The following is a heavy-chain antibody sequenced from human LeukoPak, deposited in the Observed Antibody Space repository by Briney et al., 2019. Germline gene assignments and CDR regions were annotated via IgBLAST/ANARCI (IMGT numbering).Heavy chain of an antibody. CDR1: GASISSDY. CDR3: ARGEMATIEDAFDI. D-gene: IGHD5-24*01. Sequence: SETLSLTCTVSGASISSDYWSWIRQPPGKGLEWIGYIFFSGSTNYNPSLKSRVTMSVDTSKNQFSLNLSSVTAADTAVYYCARGEMATIEDAFDIWGQGTMVTVSS. J-gene: IGHJ3*02. CDR2: IFFSGST. V-gene: IGHV4-59*01.